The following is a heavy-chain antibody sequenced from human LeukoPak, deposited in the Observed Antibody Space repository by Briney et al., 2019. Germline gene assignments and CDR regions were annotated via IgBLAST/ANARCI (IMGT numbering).Heavy chain of an antibody. CDR3: ASDSPLISSYLG. CDR1: GGSISSSSYY. V-gene: IGHV4-39*01. J-gene: IGHJ4*02. Sequence: SETLSLTCTVSGGSISSSSYYWGWIRQPPGKGLEWIGSIYYSGSTYYNPSLKSRVTISVDTSKNQFSLKLSSVTAADTAVYYCASDSPLISSYLGWGQGTLVTVSS. CDR2: IYYSGST. D-gene: IGHD3-16*01.